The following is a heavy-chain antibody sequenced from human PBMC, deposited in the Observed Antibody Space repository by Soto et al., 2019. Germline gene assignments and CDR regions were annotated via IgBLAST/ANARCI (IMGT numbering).Heavy chain of an antibody. Sequence: QVQLQESGPRLVEASQTLSLTCTVSNASITSSGYYWSWVRQPPGKRLEWIGYSYHSGSTFYSPSVQRRLTMSVDTSTNQFSLTLRSVTAADTAVYHCARMSGTYYVPDYWGQGTLVTVSS. CDR3: ARMSGTYYVPDY. J-gene: IGHJ4*02. CDR1: NASITSSGYY. CDR2: SYHSGST. D-gene: IGHD1-26*01. V-gene: IGHV4-31*03.